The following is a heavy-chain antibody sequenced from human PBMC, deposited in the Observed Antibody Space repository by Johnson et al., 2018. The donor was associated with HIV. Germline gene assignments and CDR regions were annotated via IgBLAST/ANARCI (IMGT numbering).Heavy chain of an antibody. J-gene: IGHJ3*02. V-gene: IGHV3-30*04. D-gene: IGHD5-24*01. CDR3: ARGGDGYRGDAFDI. CDR1: GFTFSSYA. CDR2: IRFDGSNK. Sequence: QVQLVESGGGVVQPGRSLRLSCAASGFTFSSYAMHWVHQAPGKGLEWVAFIRFDGSNKYYVDSVKGRFTISRDNSKNTLYLQMHSLRAEDTAVYYCARGGDGYRGDAFDIWGQGTMVTVSS.